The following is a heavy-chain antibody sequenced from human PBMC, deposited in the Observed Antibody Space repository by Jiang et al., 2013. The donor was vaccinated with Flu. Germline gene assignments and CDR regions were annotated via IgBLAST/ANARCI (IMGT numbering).Heavy chain of an antibody. Sequence: ISCRGSGYNFTTYWITWVRQVPGKGLEWVGGLILVTLIPATARPSQGHVTISVDKSISTAYLQWSSLKASDTALYYCARHQEYYYGSGTFPPGYWGQGILVTVSS. V-gene: IGHV5-10-1*01. D-gene: IGHD3-10*01. CDR3: ARHQEYYYGSGTFPPGY. CDR2: LILVTLIP. CDR1: GYNFTTYW. J-gene: IGHJ4*02.